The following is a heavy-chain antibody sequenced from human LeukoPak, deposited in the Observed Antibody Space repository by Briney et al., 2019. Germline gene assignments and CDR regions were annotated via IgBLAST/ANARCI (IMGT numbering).Heavy chain of an antibody. J-gene: IGHJ3*02. CDR2: IYHSGST. CDR3: ARYYDSSGYRDAFDI. D-gene: IGHD3-22*01. V-gene: IGHV4-34*01. Sequence: SETLSLTCAVYGGSFSGYYWSWIRQPPGKGLEWIGEIYHSGSTNYNPSLKSRVTISVDKSKNQFSLKLSSVTAADTAVYYCARYYDSSGYRDAFDIWGQGTMVTVSS. CDR1: GGSFSGYY.